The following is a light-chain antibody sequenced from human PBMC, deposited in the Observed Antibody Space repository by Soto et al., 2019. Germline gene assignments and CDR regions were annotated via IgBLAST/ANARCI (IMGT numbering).Light chain of an antibody. CDR1: SSDVGAYNL. Sequence: QSALTQPASVSGSPGQSITVSCTGTSSDVGAYNLVSWYQQYPGKAPRLIIYEGTKRPSGISHRFSGSKSDNTASLTISGLRAEDEAHYHCCSYAGSRTFVFGGGTRSPS. J-gene: IGLJ3*02. CDR3: CSYAGSRTFV. V-gene: IGLV2-23*01. CDR2: EGT.